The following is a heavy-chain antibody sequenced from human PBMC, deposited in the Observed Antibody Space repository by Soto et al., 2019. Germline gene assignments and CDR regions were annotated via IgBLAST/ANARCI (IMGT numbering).Heavy chain of an antibody. D-gene: IGHD6-13*01. CDR2: INHSGST. V-gene: IGHV4-34*01. CDR1: GGSFIGYY. CDR3: AREGWAAAGSDSYYYGMDV. J-gene: IGHJ6*02. Sequence: SETLSLTCAVYGGSFIGYYWSWIRQPPWKGLEWIGEINHSGSTNYNPSLKSRVTISVDTSKNQFSLKLSSVTAADTAVYYCAREGWAAAGSDSYYYGMDVWGQGTTVTVSS.